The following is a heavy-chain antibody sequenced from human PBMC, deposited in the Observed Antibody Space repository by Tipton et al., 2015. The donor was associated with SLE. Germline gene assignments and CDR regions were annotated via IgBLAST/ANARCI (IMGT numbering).Heavy chain of an antibody. CDR2: ISSSSSTI. J-gene: IGHJ6*02. D-gene: IGHD2-2*01. V-gene: IGHV3-48*01. CDR3: ARDGASIVVVPAAFGMDV. CDR1: GFTFSSYS. Sequence: GSLRLSCAASGFTFSSYSMNWVRQAPGKGLEWVSYISSSSSTIYYADSVKGRFTISRDNAKNSLYLQMNSLRAEDTAVYYCARDGASIVVVPAAFGMDVWGQGTTVTVSS.